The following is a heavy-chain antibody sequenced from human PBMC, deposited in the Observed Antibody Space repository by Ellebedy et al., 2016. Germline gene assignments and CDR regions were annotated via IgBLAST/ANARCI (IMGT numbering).Heavy chain of an antibody. CDR2: IKQHGSEK. V-gene: IGHV3-7*01. D-gene: IGHD6-19*01. J-gene: IGHJ4*02. CDR1: GFTFSYYW. Sequence: GGSLRLSCTASGFTFSYYWMSWVRQAPGKGLEWVANIKQHGSEKDYVDSVKGRFTISRDDAKNSPYLQMNSLRDEDTAVYYCARDLGSGWYFDYWGQGTLVTVSS. CDR3: ARDLGSGWYFDY.